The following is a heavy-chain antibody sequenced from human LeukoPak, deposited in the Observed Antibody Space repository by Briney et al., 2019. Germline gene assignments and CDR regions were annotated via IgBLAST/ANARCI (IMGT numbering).Heavy chain of an antibody. J-gene: IGHJ4*02. CDR3: ARGGGSGLFDF. CDR1: GGSISRHY. Sequence: SETLSLTCAVSGGSISRHYWSWIRQPPGKGLEWIGNIYYSGSTKYNPSLKSRVTISVDTSKNQFTLKLSSVTAADTAVYYCARGGGSGLFDFWGQGILVPVSS. D-gene: IGHD3-10*01. V-gene: IGHV4-59*11. CDR2: IYYSGST.